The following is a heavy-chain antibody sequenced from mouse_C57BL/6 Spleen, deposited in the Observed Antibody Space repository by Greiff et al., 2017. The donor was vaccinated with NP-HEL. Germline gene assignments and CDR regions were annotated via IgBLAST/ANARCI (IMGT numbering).Heavy chain of an antibody. CDR2: ILPGSGST. J-gene: IGHJ3*01. Sequence: QVQLQQSGAELMKPGASVKLSCKATGYTFTGYWIEWVKQRPGHGLEWIGEILPGSGSTNYNEKFKGKATFTADTSSNTAYMQLSSLTTEDSAIYYCARTGNYYGSGPGWCAYWGQGTLVTVSA. D-gene: IGHD1-1*01. V-gene: IGHV1-9*01. CDR1: GYTFTGYW. CDR3: ARTGNYYGSGPGWCAY.